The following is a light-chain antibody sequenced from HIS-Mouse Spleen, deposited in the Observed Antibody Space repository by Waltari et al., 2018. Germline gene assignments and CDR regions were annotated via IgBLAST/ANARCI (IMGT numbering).Light chain of an antibody. CDR1: SSDVGGYNS. Sequence: QSALTQPASVSGSPGQSITISCTGTSSDVGGYNSVSRYQQHPGKAPKLMIYEVSNRPSGVSNRFSGSKSGNTASLTISGLQAEDEADYYCSSHTSSSTPYVFGTGTRVTVL. CDR2: EVS. CDR3: SSHTSSSTPYV. V-gene: IGLV2-14*01. J-gene: IGLJ1*01.